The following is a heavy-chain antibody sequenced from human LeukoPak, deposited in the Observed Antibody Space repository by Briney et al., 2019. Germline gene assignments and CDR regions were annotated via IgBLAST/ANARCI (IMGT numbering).Heavy chain of an antibody. CDR1: RFNFGTYW. D-gene: IGHD3-22*01. J-gene: IGHJ4*02. V-gene: IGHV3-7*01. CDR2: IRQDGSVK. CDR3: ASSHDSSGND. Sequence: GGSLRLSCAASRFNFGTYWMSWVRQAPGKGLEWLANIRQDGSVKFYVDSVKGRFTISRDNAESSLYLQMNSLRVEDTAVYYCASSHDSSGNDWGQGTLVTVSS.